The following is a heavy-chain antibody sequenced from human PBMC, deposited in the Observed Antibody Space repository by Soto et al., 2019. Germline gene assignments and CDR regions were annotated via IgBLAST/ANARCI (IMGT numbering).Heavy chain of an antibody. D-gene: IGHD1-1*01. Sequence: LRLSCEGSGFTFSDYYISWIRQAPGKGLEWISYSSNSGTFSRYADSVKGRFSISRDNTKNLLYLQMNSLRAEDTAVYYCARSGDNYNRLDYWGQGTPVTVLL. CDR1: GFTFSDYY. J-gene: IGHJ4*02. V-gene: IGHV3-11*06. CDR3: ARSGDNYNRLDY. CDR2: SSNSGTFS.